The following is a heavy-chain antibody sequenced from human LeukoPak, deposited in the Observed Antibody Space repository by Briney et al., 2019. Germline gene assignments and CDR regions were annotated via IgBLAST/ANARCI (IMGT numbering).Heavy chain of an antibody. D-gene: IGHD5-18*01. Sequence: GGSLRLSCAASGFTFSSYWMSWVRQAPGKGLEWVANIKQDGSEKYYVDSVKGRFTISRDNAKNSLYLQMNSLRAEDTAVYYCANLPGYSYGESGFDYWGQGTLVTVSS. V-gene: IGHV3-7*03. CDR3: ANLPGYSYGESGFDY. CDR1: GFTFSSYW. CDR2: IKQDGSEK. J-gene: IGHJ4*02.